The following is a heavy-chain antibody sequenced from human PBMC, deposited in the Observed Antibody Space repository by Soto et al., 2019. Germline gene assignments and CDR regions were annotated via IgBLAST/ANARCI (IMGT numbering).Heavy chain of an antibody. J-gene: IGHJ4*02. V-gene: IGHV4-39*01. CDR2: IDYYGNT. CDR3: VRGGKYRQQETYFFDY. CDR1: GGSTTNSNYY. D-gene: IGHD6-6*01. Sequence: QLQLQESGPGLVKPSETLSLRCSVSGGSTTNSNYYWGWIRQPPGRGLEWLGSIDYYGNTYYNPSVRRRGTVFIDTSKSQFSVELTSVTAADTAVYYCVRGGKYRQQETYFFDYWGQGALVTVSS.